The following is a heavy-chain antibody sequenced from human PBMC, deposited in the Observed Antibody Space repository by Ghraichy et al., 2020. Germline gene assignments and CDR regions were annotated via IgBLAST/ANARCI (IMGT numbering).Heavy chain of an antibody. Sequence: GESLNISCAASGFTFSSYSMNWVRQAPGKGLEWVSYISSSSSTIYYADSVKGRFTISRDNAKSSLYLQMNSLSDEDTAVYYCAREAVVVAAPIDYWGQGTLVTVSS. V-gene: IGHV3-48*02. D-gene: IGHD2-15*01. CDR2: ISSSSSTI. CDR1: GFTFSSYS. J-gene: IGHJ4*02. CDR3: AREAVVVAAPIDY.